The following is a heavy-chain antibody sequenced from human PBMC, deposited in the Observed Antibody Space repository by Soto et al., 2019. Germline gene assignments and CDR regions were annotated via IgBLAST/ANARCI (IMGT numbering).Heavy chain of an antibody. V-gene: IGHV5-51*01. J-gene: IGHJ6*02. D-gene: IGHD1-26*01. Sequence: GESLKISCKGSGYSFTSYWSGWVRQMPGKGLEWMGIIYPGDSDTRYSPSFQGQVTISADKSISTAYLQWSSLKASDTAMYYCARLQVDGYYYYGMDVWGQGTTVTVSS. CDR1: GYSFTSYW. CDR2: IYPGDSDT. CDR3: ARLQVDGYYYYGMDV.